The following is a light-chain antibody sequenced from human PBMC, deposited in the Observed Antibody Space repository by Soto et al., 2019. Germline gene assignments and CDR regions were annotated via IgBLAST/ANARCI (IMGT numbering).Light chain of an antibody. Sequence: EIVLTQSPGTLSLSPGERASLSCRASQSVSSNYLAWFQQKPGQAPRLLISTASSRATGIPDRFSGSGSGTDFTLTITRLEPEDFAVYYCQQYDTSPCTFGQGTKLEIK. CDR1: QSVSSNY. J-gene: IGKJ2*02. CDR2: TAS. CDR3: QQYDTSPCT. V-gene: IGKV3-20*01.